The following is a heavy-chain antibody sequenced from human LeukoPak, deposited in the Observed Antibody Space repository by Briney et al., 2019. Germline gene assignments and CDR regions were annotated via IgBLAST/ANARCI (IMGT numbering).Heavy chain of an antibody. J-gene: IGHJ3*02. CDR3: AKTAGDFGGLLWFGGLRGPGGAFDI. CDR1: GFTFSSYA. D-gene: IGHD3-10*01. Sequence: GGSLRLSCAASGFTFSSYAMSWVRQAPGKGLEWVSAISGSGGSTYYADSVKGRFTISRDNSKNTLYLQMNSLRAEDTAVYYCAKTAGDFGGLLWFGGLRGPGGAFDIWGQGTMVTVSS. V-gene: IGHV3-23*01. CDR2: ISGSGGST.